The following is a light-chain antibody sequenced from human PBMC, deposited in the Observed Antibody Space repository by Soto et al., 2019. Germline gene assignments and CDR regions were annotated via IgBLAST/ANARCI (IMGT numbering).Light chain of an antibody. Sequence: QSVLTQPPSASGTPGQRVVISGSGSRFDIGTNYVYWYQQVPGTAPKLLLYSNEQRPSGVPDRYSASKSGTSASLAISGLRSEDESDDYCAPWDDSLKGPVFGTGTKVTVL. CDR2: SNE. CDR3: APWDDSLKGPV. CDR1: RFDIGTNY. V-gene: IGLV1-47*02. J-gene: IGLJ1*01.